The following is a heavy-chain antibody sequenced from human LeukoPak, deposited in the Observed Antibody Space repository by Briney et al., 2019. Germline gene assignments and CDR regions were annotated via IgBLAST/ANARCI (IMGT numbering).Heavy chain of an antibody. CDR3: AKELRGFDY. V-gene: IGHV3-30*18. CDR2: ISYDGSNK. CDR1: GFTFSNAW. Sequence: GGSLRLSCAASGFTFSNAWMNWVRQAPGKGLEWVAVISYDGSNKYYADPVKGRFTISRDNAKNSLYLQMNSLRAEDTALYYCAKELRGFDYWGQGTLVTVSS. J-gene: IGHJ4*02. D-gene: IGHD4-17*01.